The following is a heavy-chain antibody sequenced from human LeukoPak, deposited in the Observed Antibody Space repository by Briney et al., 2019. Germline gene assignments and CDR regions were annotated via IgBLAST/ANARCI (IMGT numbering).Heavy chain of an antibody. CDR1: GGSLSSSNW. CDR2: IYHSGST. V-gene: IGHV4-4*02. Sequence: PSGTLSLTCAVSGGSLSSSNWWSWVRQPPGKGLEWIGEIYHSGSTNYNPSLKSRVTISVDKSKNQFSLKLSSVTAADTAVYYCARGEGELLSGGIDYWGQGTLVTVSS. CDR3: ARGEGELLSGGIDY. D-gene: IGHD1-26*01. J-gene: IGHJ4*02.